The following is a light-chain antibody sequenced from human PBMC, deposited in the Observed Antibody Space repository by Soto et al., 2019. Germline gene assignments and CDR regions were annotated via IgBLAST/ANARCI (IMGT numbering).Light chain of an antibody. V-gene: IGLV2-8*01. Sequence: QSALTQPPSASGSPGQSVTISCTGTSSDVGGYNFVSWYQQHPGKAPKLMIYEVSERPSGVPDRFSGSKSGNTASLTVSGLXXEDEADYYCSSYAGSNIVVFGGGTKLTVL. CDR1: SSDVGGYNF. J-gene: IGLJ2*01. CDR3: SSYAGSNIVV. CDR2: EVS.